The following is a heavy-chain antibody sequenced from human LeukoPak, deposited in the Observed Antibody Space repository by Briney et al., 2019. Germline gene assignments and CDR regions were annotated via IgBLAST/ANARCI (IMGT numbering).Heavy chain of an antibody. CDR1: GFTFSSYG. Sequence: GGSLRLSCAASGFTFSSYGMSWVRQAPGKGLEWVSAISGSGGSTYYADSVKGRFTISRDNSKNTLYLQMNSLRAEDTAVYYCAKGPPRFTNPNLFDYWGQGTLVTVSS. CDR3: AKGPPRFTNPNLFDY. J-gene: IGHJ4*02. V-gene: IGHV3-23*01. D-gene: IGHD3-16*02. CDR2: ISGSGGST.